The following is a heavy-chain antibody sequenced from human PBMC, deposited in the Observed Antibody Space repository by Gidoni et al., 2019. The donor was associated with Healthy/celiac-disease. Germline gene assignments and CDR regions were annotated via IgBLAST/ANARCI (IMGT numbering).Heavy chain of an antibody. Sequence: QVQLQESGPGLVKPSGTLSLTCAVSGGSISSSNWCSWVRQPPGKGLEWIGESYHSGSTNYNPSLKSRVTISVDKSKNQFSLKLSSVTAADTAVYYCASGDPLGYFDWLFLWGQGTLVTVSS. V-gene: IGHV4-4*02. CDR3: ASGDPLGYFDWLFL. J-gene: IGHJ4*02. CDR1: GGSISSSNW. D-gene: IGHD3-9*01. CDR2: SYHSGST.